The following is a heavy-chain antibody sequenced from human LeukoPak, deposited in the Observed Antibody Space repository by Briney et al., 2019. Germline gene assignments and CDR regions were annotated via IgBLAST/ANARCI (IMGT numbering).Heavy chain of an antibody. J-gene: IGHJ5*02. Sequence: GGSLRLSCAASGFTFDDYAMSWVRQAPGKGLEWVSAISGSGGSTYYADSVKGRFTISRDNSKNTLYLQMNSLGAEDTAVYYCAKDAYSSGWYNWFDPWGQGTLVTVSS. D-gene: IGHD6-19*01. CDR1: GFTFDDYA. CDR2: ISGSGGST. CDR3: AKDAYSSGWYNWFDP. V-gene: IGHV3-23*01.